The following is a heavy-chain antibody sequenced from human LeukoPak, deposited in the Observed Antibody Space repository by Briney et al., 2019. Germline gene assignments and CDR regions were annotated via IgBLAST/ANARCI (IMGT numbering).Heavy chain of an antibody. V-gene: IGHV5-51*01. CDR3: ARQGSYDNSGYSFDY. Sequence: GESLQISCKASGSILINHWIGWVRQMPGKGLDWMGIIYPGNADATYSPSFQGQVTISADKSTTTVYLQWSSLKASDTAMYYCARQGSYDNSGYSFDYWGQGTLVTVSS. J-gene: IGHJ4*02. CDR1: GSILINHW. CDR2: IYPGNADA. D-gene: IGHD3-22*01.